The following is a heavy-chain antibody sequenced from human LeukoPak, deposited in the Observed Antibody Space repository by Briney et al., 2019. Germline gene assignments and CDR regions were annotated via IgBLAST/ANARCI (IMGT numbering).Heavy chain of an antibody. CDR2: IYHSGST. D-gene: IGHD3-22*01. Sequence: SETLSLTCTVSGYSISSGYYWGWIRPPPGKGLEWIGSIYHSGSTYYNPSLKSRVTISVDTSKNQFSLKLSSVTAADTAVYYCARARKPGDYYDSSGYYPQIYFDYWGQGTLVTVSS. CDR1: GYSISSGYY. CDR3: ARARKPGDYYDSSGYYPQIYFDY. J-gene: IGHJ4*02. V-gene: IGHV4-38-2*02.